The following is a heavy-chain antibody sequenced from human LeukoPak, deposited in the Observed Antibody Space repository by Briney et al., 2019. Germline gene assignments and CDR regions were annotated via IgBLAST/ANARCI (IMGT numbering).Heavy chain of an antibody. CDR1: GGSISNYF. CDR3: ARLGGYAGGY. CDR2: LYNSGS. V-gene: IGHV4-59*08. J-gene: IGHJ4*02. D-gene: IGHD3-16*01. Sequence: SETLSLTCTVSGGSISNYFWTWIRRPPGQGLEWIGYLYNSGSNYNPSLQSRVTISLDTSKNQFSLKLSSVTAADTAVYYCARLGGYAGGYWGQGTLVTVSS.